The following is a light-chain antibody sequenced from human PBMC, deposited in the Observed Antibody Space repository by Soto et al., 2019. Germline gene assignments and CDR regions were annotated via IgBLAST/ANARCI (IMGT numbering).Light chain of an antibody. CDR3: QQYNKYPLT. Sequence: DIQMTQSPSTLSASVGDRLTITCRASQSISSWLAWYQQKPGQAPKLLIYKASSLESAVPSRFSGSGSGTEFTLTISSLQPDDFATYYCQQYNKYPLTFGGGTKVEIK. V-gene: IGKV1-5*03. J-gene: IGKJ4*01. CDR2: KAS. CDR1: QSISSW.